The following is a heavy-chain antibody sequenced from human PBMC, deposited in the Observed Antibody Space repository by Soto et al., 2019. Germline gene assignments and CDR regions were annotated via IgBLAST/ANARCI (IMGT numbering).Heavy chain of an antibody. CDR3: ARDHDYYYYMDV. J-gene: IGHJ6*03. Sequence: PVKVSCKASGGTFSSYTTSWVRQAPGQGLEWMGRIIPILGIANYAQKFQGRVTITADKSTSTAYMELSSLRSEDTAVYYCARDHDYYYYMDVWGKGTTVTVSS. CDR1: GGTFSSYT. CDR2: IIPILGIA. V-gene: IGHV1-69*04.